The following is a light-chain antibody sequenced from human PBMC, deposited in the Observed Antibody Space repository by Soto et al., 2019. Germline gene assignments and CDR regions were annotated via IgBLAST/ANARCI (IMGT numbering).Light chain of an antibody. CDR2: DVS. V-gene: IGLV2-14*01. CDR3: SSYTSSSTLGV. J-gene: IGLJ2*01. CDR1: SSDVGGYNY. Sequence: QSVLTQPASVSGSPGQSITISCTGTSSDVGGYNYVSWYQQHPGKAPKLMIYDVSNRPSGVSNRFSGSKSGNTASLTISGLPGGDEADYYCSSYTSSSTLGVFGGGTKLTVL.